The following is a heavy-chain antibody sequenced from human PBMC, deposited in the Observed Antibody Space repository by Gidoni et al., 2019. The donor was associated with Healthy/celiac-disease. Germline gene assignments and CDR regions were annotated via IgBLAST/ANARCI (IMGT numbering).Heavy chain of an antibody. Sequence: EVQLLAPGGGLVQPGRSLRLYCIDPGVTFGDYAVLWFAPAPGRGRGWVGFSRRKAYGGTAEYAASVEGSFTISRDDSQSIAYLQMNSLKAEDTAEYYCTRFKLSITMIVVVIEVPEDAFDIWGQGTMVTVSS. CDR3: TRFKLSITMIVVVIEVPEDAFDI. CDR2: SRRKAYGGTA. CDR1: GVTFGDYA. V-gene: IGHV3-49*03. D-gene: IGHD3-22*01. J-gene: IGHJ3*02.